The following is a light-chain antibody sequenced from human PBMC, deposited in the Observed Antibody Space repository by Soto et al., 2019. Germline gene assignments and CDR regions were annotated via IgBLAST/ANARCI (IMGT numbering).Light chain of an antibody. CDR1: QSISSY. V-gene: IGKV1-39*01. Sequence: DIQMTQSPSSLSASVGDRVTITCRASQSISSYLNWYQQKPGKAAKLLIYAASSLQSGVPSRFSGSGSVTDFTLTISSLQPEEFATYYCQQSYSTLWTFGQGTKVEIK. J-gene: IGKJ1*01. CDR2: AAS. CDR3: QQSYSTLWT.